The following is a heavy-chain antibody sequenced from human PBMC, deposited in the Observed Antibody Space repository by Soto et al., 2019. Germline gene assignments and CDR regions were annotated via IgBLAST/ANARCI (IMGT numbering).Heavy chain of an antibody. CDR3: VTHSWDY. CDR2: SGGTDLST. V-gene: IGHV3-23*01. D-gene: IGHD1-26*01. Sequence: EVQLLESGGGLVQPGGSLRISCAVSGLTFISLDLSWVRKHPGKGLEWVSASGGTDLSTHYADSVKGRFTISRDSSKNTVYFQMNRLSAEDTAVYYCVTHSWDYWGQGTRVTVSS. CDR1: GLTFISLD. J-gene: IGHJ4*02.